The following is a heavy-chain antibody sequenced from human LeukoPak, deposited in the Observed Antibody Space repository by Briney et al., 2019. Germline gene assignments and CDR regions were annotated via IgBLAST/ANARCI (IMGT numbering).Heavy chain of an antibody. D-gene: IGHD3-16*01. V-gene: IGHV1-18*01. J-gene: IGHJ4*02. Sequence: ASVKVSCKASGGTFSSYAISWVRQAPGQGLEWMGWISAYNGNTNYAQKLQGRVTMTTDTSTSTAYMELRSLRSDDTAVYYCARDIGGVIFTHFDYWGQGTLVTVSS. CDR3: ARDIGGVIFTHFDY. CDR2: ISAYNGNT. CDR1: GGTFSSYA.